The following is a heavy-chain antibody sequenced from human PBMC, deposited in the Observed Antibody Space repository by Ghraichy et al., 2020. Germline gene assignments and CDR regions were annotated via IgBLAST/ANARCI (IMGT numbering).Heavy chain of an antibody. CDR1: GFTFSSYS. CDR2: ISSSSSYI. D-gene: IGHD1-20*01. J-gene: IGHJ5*02. V-gene: IGHV3-21*01. CDR3: ARDRSITGTPGP. Sequence: GESLNISCAASGFTFSSYSMNWVRQAPGKGLEWVSSISSSSSYIYYADSVKGRFTISRDNAKNSLYLQMNSLRAEDTAVYYCARDRSITGTPGPWGQGTLVTVSS.